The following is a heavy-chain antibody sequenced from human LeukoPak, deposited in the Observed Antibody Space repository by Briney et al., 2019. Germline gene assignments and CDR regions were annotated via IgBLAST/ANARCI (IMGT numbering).Heavy chain of an antibody. CDR2: ISSSSSYI. J-gene: IGHJ4*02. CDR3: ARGPYSSGFFDY. D-gene: IGHD6-19*01. V-gene: IGHV3-21*01. Sequence: GGSLRLSCAASGFTFSSYSMNWVRQAPGKELEWVSSISSSSSYIYYADSVKGRFTISRDNAKNSLYLQMNSLRAEDTAVYYCARGPYSSGFFDYWGQGTLVTVSS. CDR1: GFTFSSYS.